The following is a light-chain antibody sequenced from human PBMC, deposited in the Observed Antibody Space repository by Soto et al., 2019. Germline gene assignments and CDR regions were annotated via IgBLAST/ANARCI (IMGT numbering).Light chain of an antibody. CDR1: QSVRSSY. CDR3: QQYGSSPRT. Sequence: EIVLTQSPGTLSLSPGERATLSCRASQSVRSSYLAWYQQKPGQAPRLLIFAASSRATGIPDRFTVSGSGTDFTLTISRLEPEDFAVYYCQQYGSSPRTFGQGTKLEIK. CDR2: AAS. J-gene: IGKJ2*01. V-gene: IGKV3-20*01.